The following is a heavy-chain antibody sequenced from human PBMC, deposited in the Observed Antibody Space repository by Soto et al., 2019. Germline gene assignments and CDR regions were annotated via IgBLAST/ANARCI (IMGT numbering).Heavy chain of an antibody. CDR3: ARSSEYYDFWSGYFQALHYCYYMDV. CDR1: GGSFSGYY. D-gene: IGHD3-3*01. Sequence: PSETLSLTCAVYGGSFSGYYWSWIRQPPGKGLEWIGEINHSGSTNYNPSLKSRVTISVDTSKNQFSLKLSSVTAADTAVYYCARSSEYYDFWSGYFQALHYCYYMDVWGKGTTVTVSS. V-gene: IGHV4-34*01. J-gene: IGHJ6*03. CDR2: INHSGST.